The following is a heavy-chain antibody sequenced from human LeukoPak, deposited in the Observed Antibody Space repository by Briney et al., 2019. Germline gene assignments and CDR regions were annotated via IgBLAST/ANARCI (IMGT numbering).Heavy chain of an antibody. CDR3: ARGVKSYSSSSGGYYY. D-gene: IGHD6-6*01. J-gene: IGHJ4*02. Sequence: GRSLRLSCAASGFTFSSYGMHWVRQAPGKGLEWVAVIWYDGSNKYYADSVKGRFTISRDNSKNTLYLQMNSLRAEDTAVYYCARGVKSYSSSSGGYYYWGQGTLVTVSS. CDR1: GFTFSSYG. CDR2: IWYDGSNK. V-gene: IGHV3-33*08.